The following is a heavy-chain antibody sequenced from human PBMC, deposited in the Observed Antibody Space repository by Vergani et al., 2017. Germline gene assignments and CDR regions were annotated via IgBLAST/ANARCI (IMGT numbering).Heavy chain of an antibody. J-gene: IGHJ6*03. D-gene: IGHD3-3*01. Sequence: QVQLQESGPGLVKPSETLSLTCTVSGGSISSYYWSWIRQPPGKGLEWIGSLSTTGGATHASHNPSLKSRVSISVDTSKNQFSLKLSSVTAADTAVYYCARGRLMVFGVVIYYYYMDVWGKGTTVTVSS. CDR1: GGSISSYY. CDR3: ARGRLMVFGVVIYYYYMDV. CDR2: LSTTGGA. V-gene: IGHV4-4*09.